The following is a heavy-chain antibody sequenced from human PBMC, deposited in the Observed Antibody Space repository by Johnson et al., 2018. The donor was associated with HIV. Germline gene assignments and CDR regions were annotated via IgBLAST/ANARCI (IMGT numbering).Heavy chain of an antibody. J-gene: IGHJ3*02. V-gene: IGHV3-23*04. D-gene: IGHD6-13*01. Sequence: VQLVESGGGLVQPGGSLRLSCLASGFTFSDYYMSWIRQAPGKGLEWVSGISWNSGSIGYADSVKGRFTISRDNSKNTLYLQMNSLIAEDTAVYYCAKEEGIAAAGGAFDIWGQGTMVTVSS. CDR3: AKEEGIAAAGGAFDI. CDR1: GFTFSDYY. CDR2: ISWNSGSI.